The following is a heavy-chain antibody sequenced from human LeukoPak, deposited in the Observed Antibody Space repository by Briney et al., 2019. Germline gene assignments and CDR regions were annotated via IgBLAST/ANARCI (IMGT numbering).Heavy chain of an antibody. V-gene: IGHV4-39*01. D-gene: IGHD3-10*01. CDR2: IYYSGST. CDR3: ARANVLLWFGESVRTNWFDP. Sequence: PSETLSLTCTVSGGSISSSSYYWGWIRQPPGKGLEWIGSIYYSGSTYYNPSLKSRVTISVDTSKNQFSLKLSSVTAADTAVYYCARANVLLWFGESVRTNWFDPWGQGTLVTVSS. J-gene: IGHJ5*02. CDR1: GGSISSSSYY.